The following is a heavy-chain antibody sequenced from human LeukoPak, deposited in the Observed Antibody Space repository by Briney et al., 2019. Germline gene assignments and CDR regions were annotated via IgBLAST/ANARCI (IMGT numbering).Heavy chain of an antibody. V-gene: IGHV1-69*13. CDR3: AGNQDSSGYMAFDY. CDR2: IIPIFGTA. J-gene: IGHJ4*02. D-gene: IGHD3-22*01. Sequence: ASVKVSCKASGGTFSSYAISWVRQAPGQGLEWMGGIIPIFGTANYAQKFQGRVTITADESTSTAYMELSSLRSEDTAVYYCAGNQDSSGYMAFDYWGQGTLVTVSS. CDR1: GGTFSSYA.